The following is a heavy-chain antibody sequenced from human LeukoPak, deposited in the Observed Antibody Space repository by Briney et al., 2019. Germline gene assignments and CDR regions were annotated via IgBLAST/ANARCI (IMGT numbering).Heavy chain of an antibody. CDR1: GFSFSTYD. V-gene: IGHV3-23*01. J-gene: IGHJ4*02. CDR2: VSTTGSYT. D-gene: IGHD5-24*01. CDR3: AKKPATIKFPFDI. Sequence: XLSXVXXGFSFSTYDMGWVRQTPGKGVEWVSAVSTTGSYTEGADSVKGRFTISRDYAQNTLFLQMHSLRAEDTAVYYCAKKPATIKFPFDIWGQGTLVTVSP.